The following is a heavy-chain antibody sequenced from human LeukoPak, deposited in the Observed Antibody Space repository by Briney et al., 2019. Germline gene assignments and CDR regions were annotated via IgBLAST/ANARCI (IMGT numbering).Heavy chain of an antibody. CDR1: GYSISSGYY. Sequence: PSETLSLTCAVSGYSISSGYYWGWIRQPPGKGLEWVSAISGSGGSTYYADSVKGRFTISRDNSKNTLYLQMNSLRAEDTAVYYCAKTFPPLWGQGTLVTVSS. CDR2: ISGSGGST. CDR3: AKTFPPL. J-gene: IGHJ4*02. D-gene: IGHD2/OR15-2a*01. V-gene: IGHV3-23*01.